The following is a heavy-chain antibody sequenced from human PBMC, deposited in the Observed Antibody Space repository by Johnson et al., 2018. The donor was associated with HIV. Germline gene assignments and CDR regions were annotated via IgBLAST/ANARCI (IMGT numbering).Heavy chain of an antibody. J-gene: IGHJ3*02. D-gene: IGHD6-19*01. CDR1: GFTFDDYA. V-gene: IGHV3-9*01. CDR2: ISWNSGSI. CDR3: ARGVGGAGDDAFDI. Sequence: VQLVESGGGVVQPGGSLRLSCAASGFTFDDYAMHWVRQAPGKVLEWVSGISWNSGSIGYADSVKGRFTISRDNAKNSLYMQMNSLRAEDTALYYCARGVGGAGDDAFDIWGQGTMVTVSS.